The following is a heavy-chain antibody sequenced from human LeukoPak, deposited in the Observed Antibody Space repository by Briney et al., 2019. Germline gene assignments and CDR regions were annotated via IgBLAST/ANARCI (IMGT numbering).Heavy chain of an antibody. CDR3: ARGEFAWIQGSYGMNV. CDR2: MSSDGSYK. V-gene: IGHV3-30*04. CDR1: GFTLSYYA. Sequence: GGSLRLSCEASGFTLSYYAMHWVRQAPGKGPEWVAVMSSDGSYKDYGDSVKGRFTISRDNAKNALYLQMNSLRAEDTAVYYCARGEFAWIQGSYGMNVWGQGTTVTVSS. J-gene: IGHJ6*02. D-gene: IGHD5-18*01.